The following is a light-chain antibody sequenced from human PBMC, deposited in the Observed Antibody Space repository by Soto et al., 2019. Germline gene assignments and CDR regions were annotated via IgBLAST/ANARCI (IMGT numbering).Light chain of an antibody. CDR1: SSDVGGYNY. CDR2: DVN. CDR3: SSHTNNTNTFSV. V-gene: IGLV2-14*01. J-gene: IGLJ1*01. Sequence: QSALTQPASVSESPGQSITMSCTGSSSDVGGYNYVSWYQQHPGKAPKLIIYDVNYRPSGVSNRFSGSKSANTASLTISGLQAEDEADYYCSSHTNNTNTFSVFGTGTKVTVL.